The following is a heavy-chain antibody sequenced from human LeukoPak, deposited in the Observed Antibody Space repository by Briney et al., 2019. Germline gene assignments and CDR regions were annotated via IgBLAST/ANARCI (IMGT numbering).Heavy chain of an antibody. D-gene: IGHD5-12*01. CDR3: ARVSMVATGDY. CDR1: GFSFSTYW. Sequence: GGSLRLSCEVSGFSFSTYWMNWVRQAPGKGLEWVANIKPDGSEKFYVDSVKGRFTISRDNAKNSLYLQLNSLRAEDTAVYYCARVSMVATGDYWGQGTLVTVSS. V-gene: IGHV3-7*04. CDR2: IKPDGSEK. J-gene: IGHJ4*02.